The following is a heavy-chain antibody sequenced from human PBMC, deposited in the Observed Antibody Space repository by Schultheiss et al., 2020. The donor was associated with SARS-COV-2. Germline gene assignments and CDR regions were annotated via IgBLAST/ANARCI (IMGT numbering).Heavy chain of an antibody. Sequence: GGSLRLSCAASGFTFSSYAMSWVRQAPGKGLEWVSAISGSGGSTYYADSVKGRFNISRDNSKNTLYLQMNSLRAEDTAVYYCAKGRRELTEMGYWGQGTLVTVSS. J-gene: IGHJ4*02. CDR3: AKGRRELTEMGY. D-gene: IGHD1-7*01. CDR2: ISGSGGST. CDR1: GFTFSSYA. V-gene: IGHV3-23*01.